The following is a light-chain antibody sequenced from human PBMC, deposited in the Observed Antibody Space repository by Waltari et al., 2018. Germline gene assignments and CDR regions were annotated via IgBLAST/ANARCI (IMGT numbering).Light chain of an antibody. CDR1: QSDSTN. CDR2: GAS. CDR3: QQYNNWPPYI. J-gene: IGKJ2*01. Sequence: ETVMTQSPTTLSLSPGESATLSCRASQSDSTNLAWYQQRPGQAPRLLIYGASIRATGVPARFSGRGAGTEFTLTISSLQSEDFAVYYCQQYNNWPPYIFGQGSQLEI. V-gene: IGKV3-15*01.